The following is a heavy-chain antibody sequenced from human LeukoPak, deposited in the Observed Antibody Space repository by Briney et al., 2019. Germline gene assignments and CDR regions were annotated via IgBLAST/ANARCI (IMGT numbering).Heavy chain of an antibody. V-gene: IGHV3-53*01. Sequence: GGSLRLSCAASGFTVSSNYMSWVRQAPGKGLEWVSVIYSGGSTYYADSVKGRFTISRDNSKNTLYLQMNSLRAEDTAVYYCARERGGLWFGELDYWGQGTLVTVSS. CDR3: ARERGGLWFGELDY. D-gene: IGHD3-10*01. CDR2: IYSGGST. J-gene: IGHJ4*02. CDR1: GFTVSSNY.